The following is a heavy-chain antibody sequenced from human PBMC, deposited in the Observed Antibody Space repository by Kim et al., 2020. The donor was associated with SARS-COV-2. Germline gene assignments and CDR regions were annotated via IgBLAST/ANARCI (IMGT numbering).Heavy chain of an antibody. CDR3: TTDSGTGGQWLVVDYFDY. CDR1: GFTFSNAW. Sequence: GGSLRLSCAASGFTFSNAWMSWVRQAPGKGLEWVGRIKSKTDGGTTDYAAPVKGRFTISRDDSKNTLYLQMNSLKTEDTAVYYCTTDSGTGGQWLVVDYFDYWGQGTLVTVSS. D-gene: IGHD6-19*01. CDR2: IKSKTDGGTT. J-gene: IGHJ4*02. V-gene: IGHV3-15*01.